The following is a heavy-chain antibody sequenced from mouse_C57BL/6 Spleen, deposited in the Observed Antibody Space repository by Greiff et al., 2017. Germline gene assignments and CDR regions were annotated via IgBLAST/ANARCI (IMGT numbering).Heavy chain of an antibody. CDR3: ARSLYDYDVWFAY. Sequence: VQLQQSGAELARPGASVKMSCKASGYTFTSYTMHWVKQRPGQGLEWIGYINPSSGYTKYNQKFKDTATLTADKSSSTAYMELSSLTSEDSAVXYCARSLYDYDVWFAYWGQGTLVTVSA. D-gene: IGHD2-4*01. J-gene: IGHJ3*01. V-gene: IGHV1-4*01. CDR2: INPSSGYT. CDR1: GYTFTSYT.